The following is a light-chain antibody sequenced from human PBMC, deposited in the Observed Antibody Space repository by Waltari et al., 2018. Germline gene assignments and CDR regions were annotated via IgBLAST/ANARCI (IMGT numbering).Light chain of an antibody. CDR2: AAF. Sequence: EIVLTQSPGTLSSSPGERATLSCRTSQSVSRTLAWYQQKPGQAPRLLLYAAFSRAPGIPDRFRGSGFGTGFRSTIRRLGPGDFAVYYCQHYVTLPVTFGPGTKVEIK. V-gene: IGKV3-20*01. CDR3: QHYVTLPVT. CDR1: QSVSRT. J-gene: IGKJ1*01.